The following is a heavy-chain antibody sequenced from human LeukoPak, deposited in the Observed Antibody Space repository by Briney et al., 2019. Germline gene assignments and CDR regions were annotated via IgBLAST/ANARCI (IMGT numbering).Heavy chain of an antibody. CDR2: FDPEDGET. CDR3: ATGRIVVGATPQPNYYGMDV. V-gene: IGHV1-24*01. Sequence: ASVKVSCMVSGYTLTELSMHWVRQAPGKGLEWMGGFDPEDGETIYAQKFQGRVTMTEDTSTDTAYMELSSLRSEDTAVYYCATGRIVVGATPQPNYYGMDVWGQGTTVTVSS. D-gene: IGHD2-15*01. CDR1: GYTLTELS. J-gene: IGHJ6*02.